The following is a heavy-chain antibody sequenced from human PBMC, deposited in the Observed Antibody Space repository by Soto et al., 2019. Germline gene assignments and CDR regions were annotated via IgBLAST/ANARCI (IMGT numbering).Heavy chain of an antibody. CDR2: INHSGST. D-gene: IGHD2-15*01. Sequence: SETLSLTCAVYGGSFSGYYWSWIRQPPGKGLEWIGEINHSGSTNYNPSLKSRVTISVDTSKNQFSLKLSSVTAADTAVYYCARKSGGYCSGGSCRRRQPYYYYMDVWGKGTTVTVSS. CDR3: ARKSGGYCSGGSCRRRQPYYYYMDV. V-gene: IGHV4-34*01. CDR1: GGSFSGYY. J-gene: IGHJ6*03.